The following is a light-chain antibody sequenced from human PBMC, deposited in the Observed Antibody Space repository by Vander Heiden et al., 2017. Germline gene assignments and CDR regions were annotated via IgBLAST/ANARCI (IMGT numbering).Light chain of an antibody. CDR1: QDISNY. CDR2: DAS. CDR3: QQYDNLLPLT. J-gene: IGKJ4*01. V-gene: IGKV1-33*01. Sequence: DIQMTQSPSSLSASVGDRVTITCQASQDISNYLNWYQQKPGKAPKLLIYDASNVETGVPSRFSGSGSGTDFTFTTSSLQPEDISTYYCQQYDNLLPLTFGGGTKVEIK.